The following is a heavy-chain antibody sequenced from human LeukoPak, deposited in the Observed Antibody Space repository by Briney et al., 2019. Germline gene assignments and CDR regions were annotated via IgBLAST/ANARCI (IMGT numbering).Heavy chain of an antibody. CDR1: GYTFTDYT. CDR2: INTDNGHT. CDR3: ARDLLERGLLSIPMVRGLGT. Sequence: ASVKVSCKASGYTFTDYTLHWVRQAPGQRPEWMGWINTDNGHTKYSQNFQGRVTITRDTSATTAYVELNSLRSEDTAIYYCARDLLERGLLSIPMVRGLGTWGQGTLVTVSS. V-gene: IGHV1-3*04. D-gene: IGHD3-10*01. J-gene: IGHJ5*02.